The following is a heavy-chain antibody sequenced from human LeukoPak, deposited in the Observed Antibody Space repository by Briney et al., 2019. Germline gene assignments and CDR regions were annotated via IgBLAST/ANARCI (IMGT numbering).Heavy chain of an antibody. V-gene: IGHV3-74*03. CDR3: ARDNGVVHGVYYMDV. CDR1: GFAFTFYNYW. Sequence: PGGSLRLSCAASGFAFTFYNYWMHWVRQAPGKGLEWISRINNPGSSATYADALKGRFTMSRDNGKNTVHLQMDGLRVEDTAVYYCARDNGVVHGVYYMDVWGKGTTVTVS. J-gene: IGHJ6*03. CDR2: INNPGSSA. D-gene: IGHD3-3*01.